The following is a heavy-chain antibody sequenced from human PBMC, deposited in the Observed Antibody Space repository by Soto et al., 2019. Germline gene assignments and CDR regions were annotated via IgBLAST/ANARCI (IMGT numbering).Heavy chain of an antibody. CDR3: APRRVGIAAAGRRFDS. CDR2: IYWNDDK. CDR1: GFSLSTSGVG. Sequence: ESGPTLVNPTQTLTLTCTFSGFSLSTSGVGVGWIRQPAGKALEWLALIYWNDDKRYSPSLKSRLTITKDTSKNQVVLTMTNMDPVHTATYYSAPRRVGIAAAGRRFDSWGPRTLVTVSS. D-gene: IGHD6-13*01. J-gene: IGHJ4*02. V-gene: IGHV2-5*01.